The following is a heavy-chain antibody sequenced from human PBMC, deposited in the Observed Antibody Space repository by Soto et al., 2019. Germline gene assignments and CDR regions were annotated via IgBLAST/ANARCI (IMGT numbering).Heavy chain of an antibody. D-gene: IGHD2-21*02. J-gene: IGHJ6*02. Sequence: PGGSLRLSCAASGFTFSSYGMHWVRQAPGKGLEWVAVIWYDGSNKYYADSVKGRFTISRDNSKNTLYLQMNSLRAEDTAVYYCATSGVVTNDYYYGMDVWGQGTTVTVSS. V-gene: IGHV3-33*01. CDR1: GFTFSSYG. CDR2: IWYDGSNK. CDR3: ATSGVVTNDYYYGMDV.